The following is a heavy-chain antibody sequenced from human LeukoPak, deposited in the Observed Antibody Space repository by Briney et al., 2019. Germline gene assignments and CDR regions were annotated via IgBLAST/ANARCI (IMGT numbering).Heavy chain of an antibody. CDR3: ARDASSSWYNWFDP. CDR2: IYYSGST. J-gene: IGHJ5*02. D-gene: IGHD6-13*01. Sequence: PSETLSLTCTVSGGSISSSSYYWGWIRQPPGKGLEWIGSIYYSGSTYYNPSLKSRVTISVDTSKNQFSLKLSSVTAADTAVYYCARDASSSWYNWFDPWGQGTLATVSS. V-gene: IGHV4-39*07. CDR1: GGSISSSSYY.